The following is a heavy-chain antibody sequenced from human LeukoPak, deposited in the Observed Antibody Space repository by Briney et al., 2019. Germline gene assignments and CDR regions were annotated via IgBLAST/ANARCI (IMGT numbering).Heavy chain of an antibody. Sequence: ASVRVSCKASGYTFTVYYMHWVRQASGQGREWMGWTNPNSGGTNYAQKFQGRVTITRDTSISTAYMELSRLRSDDTAVYYCARENSSGWYGYWGQGTLVTVSS. CDR3: ARENSSGWYGY. D-gene: IGHD6-19*01. CDR2: TNPNSGGT. V-gene: IGHV1-2*02. CDR1: GYTFTVYY. J-gene: IGHJ4*02.